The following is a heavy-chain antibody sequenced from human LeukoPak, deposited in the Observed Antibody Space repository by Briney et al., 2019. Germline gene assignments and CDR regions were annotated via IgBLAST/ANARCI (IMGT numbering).Heavy chain of an antibody. D-gene: IGHD3-10*01. CDR2: ISAYNGNT. Sequence: ASVKVSCKASGYTFTGYYVHWVRQAPGQGLEWMGWISAYNGNTNYAQKLQGRVTMTTDTSTSTAYMELRSLRSDDTAVYYCARITMVRGVIITYGMDVWGQGTTVTVSS. V-gene: IGHV1-18*04. J-gene: IGHJ6*02. CDR1: GYTFTGYY. CDR3: ARITMVRGVIITYGMDV.